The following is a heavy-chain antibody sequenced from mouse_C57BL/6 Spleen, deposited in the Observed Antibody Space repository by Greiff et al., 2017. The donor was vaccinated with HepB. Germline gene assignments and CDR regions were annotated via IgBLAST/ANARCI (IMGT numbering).Heavy chain of an antibody. Sequence: QVQLKQPGAELVRPGSSVKLSCKASGYTFTSYWMHWVKQRPIQGLEWIGNIDPSDSETHYNQKFKDKATLTVDKSSSTAYMQLSSLTSEDSAVYYCAREVWSYAMDYWGQGTSVTVSS. V-gene: IGHV1-52*01. CDR3: AREVWSYAMDY. D-gene: IGHD2-10*02. J-gene: IGHJ4*01. CDR2: IDPSDSET. CDR1: GYTFTSYW.